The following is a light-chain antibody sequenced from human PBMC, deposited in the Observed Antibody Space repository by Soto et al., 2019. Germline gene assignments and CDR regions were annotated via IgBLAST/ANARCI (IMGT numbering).Light chain of an antibody. CDR3: QQLESYPST. V-gene: IGKV1-9*01. J-gene: IGKJ4*01. CDR2: AAS. Sequence: DIQLTQSPSFLSASVGDRVTITCRASQGINTFLAWYQQKPGKAPKLLIYAASTLQSGVPSRFSGSGSGTDFTLTISRLQPEDFATYYCQQLESYPSTFGGGTKVDIK. CDR1: QGINTF.